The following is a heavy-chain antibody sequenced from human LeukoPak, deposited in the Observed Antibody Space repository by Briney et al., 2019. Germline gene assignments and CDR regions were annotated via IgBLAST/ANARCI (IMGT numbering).Heavy chain of an antibody. J-gene: IGHJ6*03. Sequence: PSETLSLTCTVSGGSISSYYWSWIRQPPGKGLEWIGYIYYSGSTNYNPSLKSRVTISVDTSKNQFSLKLSSVTAADTAAYYCAREREGTYDSSGYYSGYYYYMDVWGKGTTVTISS. CDR1: GGSISSYY. V-gene: IGHV4-59*01. D-gene: IGHD3-22*01. CDR3: AREREGTYDSSGYYSGYYYYMDV. CDR2: IYYSGST.